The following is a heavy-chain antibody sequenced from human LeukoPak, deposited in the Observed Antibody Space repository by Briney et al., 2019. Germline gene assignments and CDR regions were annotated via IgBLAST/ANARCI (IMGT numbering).Heavy chain of an antibody. CDR1: GGSFSGHY. Sequence: SETLALNCAVSGGSFSGHYWSWNRQSPGTGLEWIGEITERGSTNYNPSLKSRVTISRDTSKNHFSQKVSSVTAADTAVYYCARGPITEDGTFHSPNAWGQGTLVTVSS. CDR2: ITERGST. D-gene: IGHD1-1*01. V-gene: IGHV4-34*01. J-gene: IGHJ5*02. CDR3: ARGPITEDGTFHSPNA.